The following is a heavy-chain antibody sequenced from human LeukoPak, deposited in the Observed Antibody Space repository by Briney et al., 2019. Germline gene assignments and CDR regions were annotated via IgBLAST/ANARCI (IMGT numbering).Heavy chain of an antibody. CDR1: GYTFTGYY. J-gene: IGHJ4*02. D-gene: IGHD3-22*01. Sequence: GASVKVSCKASGYTFTGYYMHWVRQAPGQGLEWMGRMNPNSGGTNYAQKFRGRVTMTRDTSISTAYMELSRLRSDDTAVYYCARAHSSGYYGFYFDYWGQGTLVTVSS. CDR2: MNPNSGGT. V-gene: IGHV1-2*06. CDR3: ARAHSSGYYGFYFDY.